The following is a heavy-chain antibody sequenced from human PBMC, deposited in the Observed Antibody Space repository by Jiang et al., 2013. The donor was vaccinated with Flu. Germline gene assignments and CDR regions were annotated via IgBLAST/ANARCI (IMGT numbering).Heavy chain of an antibody. CDR2: IYSSGKT. CDR3: ARWSRGFRGNYYNGLDV. D-gene: IGHD3-10*01. Sequence: PGGSLRLSCAASGFTVTSNYMSWVRQAPGKGLEWVSLIYSSGKTYYADSMRGRFTISRDNSKNTLYLQMDSLRAEDTAVYYCARWSRGFRGNYYNGLDVWGHGTTVTVSS. J-gene: IGHJ6*02. V-gene: IGHV3-53*01. CDR1: GFTVTSNY.